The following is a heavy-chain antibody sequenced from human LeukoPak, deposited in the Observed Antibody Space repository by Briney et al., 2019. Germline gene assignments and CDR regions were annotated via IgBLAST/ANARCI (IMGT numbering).Heavy chain of an antibody. CDR2: ISSSSSYI. Sequence: PGGSLRLSCAASGFTFSSYSMNWVRQAPGKGLEWVSSISSSSSYIYYADSVKGRFTISRDNAKNSLYLQMNSLRAEDTAVYYCARDKVDESGDYYFDYWGQGTLVTVSS. J-gene: IGHJ4*02. D-gene: IGHD4-17*01. V-gene: IGHV3-21*01. CDR1: GFTFSSYS. CDR3: ARDKVDESGDYYFDY.